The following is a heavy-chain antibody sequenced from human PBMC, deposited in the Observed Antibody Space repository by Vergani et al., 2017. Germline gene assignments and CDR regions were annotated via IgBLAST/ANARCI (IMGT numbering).Heavy chain of an antibody. V-gene: IGHV3-23*01. CDR3: ARDFPRAVAGTYYYYGMDV. CDR1: GFTFSSYA. J-gene: IGHJ6*02. CDR2: ISGSGGST. D-gene: IGHD6-19*01. Sequence: EVQLLESGGGLVQPGGSLRLSCAASGFTFSSYAMSWVRQAPGKGLEWVSAISGSGGSTYYADSVKGRFTISRDNSKNTLYLQMNSLRAEDTAVYYCARDFPRAVAGTYYYYGMDVWGQGTTVTVSS.